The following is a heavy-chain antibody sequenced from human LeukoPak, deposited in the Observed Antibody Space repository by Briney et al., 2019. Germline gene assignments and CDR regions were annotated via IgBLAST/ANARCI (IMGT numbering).Heavy chain of an antibody. CDR2: IYYSGST. V-gene: IGHV4-39*01. Sequence: SETLSLTCTVSGGSISSSSYYWGWIRQPPGKGLEWIGSIYYSGSTYYNPSLKSRVTISVDTSKNQFSLKLSSVTAADTAVYYCARQEPYDFWSGYYDPGAPAVWGQGTLVTVSS. D-gene: IGHD3-3*01. CDR1: GGSISSSSYY. CDR3: ARQEPYDFWSGYYDPGAPAV. J-gene: IGHJ4*02.